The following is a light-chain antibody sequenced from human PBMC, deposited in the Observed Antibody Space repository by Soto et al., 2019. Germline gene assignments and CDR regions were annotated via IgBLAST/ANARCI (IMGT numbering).Light chain of an antibody. CDR1: SSDVGGYNY. CDR3: SSYTSSSTLV. CDR2: DVS. Sequence: QSALTQPASVSGSPGQSITISCTGTSSDVGGYNYVSWYQQHPGKAPKLMIYDVSNRPSGVSNRFSGYKSGNTASLTISRLQAEDEADYYCSSYTSSSTLVFGTGTKVTVL. V-gene: IGLV2-14*01. J-gene: IGLJ1*01.